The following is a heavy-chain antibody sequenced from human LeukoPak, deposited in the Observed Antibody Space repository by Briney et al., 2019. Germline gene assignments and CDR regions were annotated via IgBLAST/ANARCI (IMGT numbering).Heavy chain of an antibody. CDR2: IYDSGST. CDR3: ATCPYSSSWCHFDS. V-gene: IGHV4-31*03. Sequence: SETLSLTRTVSRGSSSSGGYYWSWIRQHPGKGLEWIAYIYDSGSTYYNPSLKSRVNISLDMSEDQFSLKLSSVTAADTAVYYCATCPYSSSWCHFDSWGQGTLVTSPQ. J-gene: IGHJ4*02. D-gene: IGHD6-13*01. CDR1: RGSSSSGGYY.